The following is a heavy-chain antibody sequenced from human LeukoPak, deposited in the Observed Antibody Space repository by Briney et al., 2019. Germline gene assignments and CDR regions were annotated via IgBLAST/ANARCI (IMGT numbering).Heavy chain of an antibody. D-gene: IGHD1-26*01. V-gene: IGHV3-66*02. CDR2: IYSDDNT. J-gene: IGHJ4*02. Sequence: GGSLRLSCAASGFTVSSNYMTWVRQAPGKGLEWVSVIYSDDNTYYADSVKGRFTISRDNSKNTLYLQMNSLRIEDTAVYYCASVGDGDFDYWGQGTLVTVSS. CDR1: GFTVSSNY. CDR3: ASVGDGDFDY.